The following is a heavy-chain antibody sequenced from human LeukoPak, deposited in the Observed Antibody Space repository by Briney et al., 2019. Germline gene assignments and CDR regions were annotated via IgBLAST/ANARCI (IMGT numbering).Heavy chain of an antibody. CDR3: ARKPLDYYETLDAFDI. CDR1: GYTFTGYY. J-gene: IGHJ3*02. Sequence: ASVKVSCKASGYTFTGYYMHWVRQAPGQGLEWMGWINCKSGATKFAQKFQGRVTMTKDRPIRTVYMELSRLRFDDTAVYYCARKPLDYYETLDAFDIWGQGTMVTVSS. D-gene: IGHD3-22*01. CDR2: INCKSGAT. V-gene: IGHV1-2*02.